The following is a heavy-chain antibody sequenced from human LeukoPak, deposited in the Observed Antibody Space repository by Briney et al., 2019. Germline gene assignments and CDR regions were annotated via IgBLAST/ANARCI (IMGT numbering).Heavy chain of an antibody. V-gene: IGHV5-51*01. Sequence: GESLKISCQGSGSGYSFSNYWIGWVRQMPGKGLEWMGIIYPGDSDTRYSPSFQGQVTISADKSIRTAYLKWSSLRGSDTAMYYCARRLYCGNSACHRAGVDAFDVWGQGTVVTVSS. CDR3: ARRLYCGNSACHRAGVDAFDV. D-gene: IGHD2-21*01. CDR2: IYPGDSDT. CDR1: GYSFSNYW. J-gene: IGHJ3*01.